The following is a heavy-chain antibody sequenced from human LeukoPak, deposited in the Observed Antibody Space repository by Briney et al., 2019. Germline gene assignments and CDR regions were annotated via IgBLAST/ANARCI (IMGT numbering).Heavy chain of an antibody. Sequence: SVKVSCKASGGTFTNSAINWVRQAPGQGLEWMGRFVPIFGITKYSQKLQGRLTITADESTSTAYMELSSLRSEDTAEYFCTKDRTKAVAGNFYLYGTDVWGQGTTVTVSS. J-gene: IGHJ6*02. V-gene: IGHV1-69*13. D-gene: IGHD6-19*01. CDR3: TKDRTKAVAGNFYLYGTDV. CDR1: GGTFTNSA. CDR2: FVPIFGIT.